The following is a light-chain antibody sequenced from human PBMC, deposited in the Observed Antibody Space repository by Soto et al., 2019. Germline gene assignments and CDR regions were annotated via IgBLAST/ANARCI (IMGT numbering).Light chain of an antibody. J-gene: IGKJ5*01. CDR1: QGISRW. V-gene: IGKV1-12*01. CDR2: GAS. CDR3: QQSYSTPPIT. Sequence: DIQMTQSPSSVSASVEDRVTITCRASQGISRWLDWYQQKPGKAPKLLIYGASSVQSGVPSRFSGSGSGTDFTLTISSLQPEDFATYYCQQSYSTPPITFGQGTLLEIK.